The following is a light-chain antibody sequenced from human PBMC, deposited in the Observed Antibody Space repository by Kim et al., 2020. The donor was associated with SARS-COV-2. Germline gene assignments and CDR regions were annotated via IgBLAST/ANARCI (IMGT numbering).Light chain of an antibody. V-gene: IGKV1-17*01. CDR3: QQYSGFPLT. CDR1: QGIRID. Sequence: ASMGDRDTITCRASQGIRIDLGWYQQKPGKAPKLLIYDASSLQTGVPSRFSGSGSGTEFTHTIGSLQPDDFATYYCQQYSGFPLTFGGGTKVDIK. CDR2: DAS. J-gene: IGKJ4*01.